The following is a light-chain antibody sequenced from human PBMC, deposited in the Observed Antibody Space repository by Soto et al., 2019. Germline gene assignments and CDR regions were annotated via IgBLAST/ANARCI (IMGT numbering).Light chain of an antibody. Sequence: DIQMTQSPSSLSASVGDRVTITCRASQSISSYLNWYQQKPGKAPKLLIYAASSLQSGVPSSFSGSGSGTDFTLTISSLQPGDFATYYCQQSYSTVVTFGQGTKLEIK. CDR2: AAS. CDR3: QQSYSTVVT. V-gene: IGKV1-39*01. J-gene: IGKJ2*01. CDR1: QSISSY.